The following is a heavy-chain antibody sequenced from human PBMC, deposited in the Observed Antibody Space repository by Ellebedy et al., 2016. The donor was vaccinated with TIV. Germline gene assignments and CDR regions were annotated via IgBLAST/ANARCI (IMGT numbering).Heavy chain of an antibody. J-gene: IGHJ4*02. D-gene: IGHD1-7*01. CDR2: SSSSGFYT. CDR3: ARDGAGTYYSDS. Sequence: GESLKISXAASGFTFSDDYMNWIRQAPGKGLEWISYSSSSGFYTNYADSVKGRFTISRDNAKNSLYLQMNNLRVEDTAVYYCARDGAGTYYSDSWGQGTLVTVSS. CDR1: GFTFSDDY. V-gene: IGHV3-11*06.